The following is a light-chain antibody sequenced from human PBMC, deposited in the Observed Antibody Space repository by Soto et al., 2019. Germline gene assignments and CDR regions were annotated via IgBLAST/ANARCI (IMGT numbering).Light chain of an antibody. CDR3: EQLNDYPIT. CDR2: AAS. Sequence: DIQLTQSPSFLSASVGDRVTITCRASQGISSYLAWYQQKPGKAPKLLIYAASTLQSGVPSRFRGSGSGTEFTLTISSRQPEDFATYYCEQLNDYPITFGQGTRLEI. CDR1: QGISSY. J-gene: IGKJ5*01. V-gene: IGKV1-9*01.